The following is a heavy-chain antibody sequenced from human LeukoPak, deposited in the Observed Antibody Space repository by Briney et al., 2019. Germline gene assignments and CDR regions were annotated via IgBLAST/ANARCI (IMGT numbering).Heavy chain of an antibody. J-gene: IGHJ4*02. CDR2: ISGDGGST. D-gene: IGHD1-26*01. Sequence: PGGSLRLSCAASGFTFDDYAMHWVRQPPGKSLEWVSLISGDGGSTYYADSVKGRFTVSRDNSKNSLYLQMNSLRAEDTAVYYCARGYYPPEYWGPGTLVTVSS. V-gene: IGHV3-43*02. CDR1: GFTFDDYA. CDR3: ARGYYPPEY.